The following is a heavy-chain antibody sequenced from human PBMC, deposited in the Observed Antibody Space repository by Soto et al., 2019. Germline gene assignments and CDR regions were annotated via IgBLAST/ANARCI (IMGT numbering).Heavy chain of an antibody. CDR2: IDAGNGNT. Sequence: QVQLVQSGAEVKKPGASVKVSCKASGYTFTSYAMHWVRQAPGQRLEWMGWIDAGNGNTKYSQKFQGRFTITRDTSASTAYMELSSLRSEDTAVYYCARGPGGPDGPGDYWGQGTLVTVSP. D-gene: IGHD2-15*01. CDR3: ARGPGGPDGPGDY. V-gene: IGHV1-3*01. CDR1: GYTFTSYA. J-gene: IGHJ4*02.